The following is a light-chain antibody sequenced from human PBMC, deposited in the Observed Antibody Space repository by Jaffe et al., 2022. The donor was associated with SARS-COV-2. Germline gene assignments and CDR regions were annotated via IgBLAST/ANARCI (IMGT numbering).Light chain of an antibody. V-gene: IGLV1-47*01. Sequence: QSVLTQPPSASGTPGQGVTISCSGSSSNIGSDYVYWYRQLPGTAPKLLIYRNNERPSGVPDRFSGSKSGTSASLAISGLRSEDEADYYCAAWDDSLSGVIFGGGTKLAVL. J-gene: IGLJ2*01. CDR3: AAWDDSLSGVI. CDR1: SSNIGSDY. CDR2: RNN.